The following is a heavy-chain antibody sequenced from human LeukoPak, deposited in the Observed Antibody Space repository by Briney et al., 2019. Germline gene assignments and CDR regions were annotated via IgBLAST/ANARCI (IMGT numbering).Heavy chain of an antibody. Sequence: ASVKVSCKASGYTFTSYGISWVRQAPGQGLEWMGWISAYNGNTNYAQKLQGRVTMTTDTSTSTADMEPRSLRSDDTAVYYCARNSGSYLEGGAFDIWGQGTMVTVSS. CDR1: GYTFTSYG. CDR3: ARNSGSYLEGGAFDI. D-gene: IGHD1-26*01. J-gene: IGHJ3*02. CDR2: ISAYNGNT. V-gene: IGHV1-18*01.